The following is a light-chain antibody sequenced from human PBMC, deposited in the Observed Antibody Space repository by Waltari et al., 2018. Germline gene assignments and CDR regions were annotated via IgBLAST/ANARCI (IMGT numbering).Light chain of an antibody. CDR1: QSIGTF. Sequence: SCRARQSIGTFLAWYQQKPGQPPRLLIYGASIRAAGIPDRVSGSGSGTDFSLTISRLEPEDFAVYYCQHYVRLPVTFGHGTKVQIK. CDR3: QHYVRLPVT. CDR2: GAS. V-gene: IGKV3-20*01. J-gene: IGKJ1*01.